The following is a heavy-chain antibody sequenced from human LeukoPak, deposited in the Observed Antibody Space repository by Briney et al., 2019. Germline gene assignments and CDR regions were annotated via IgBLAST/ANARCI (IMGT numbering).Heavy chain of an antibody. D-gene: IGHD4-17*01. CDR2: INYSGST. Sequence: SETLSLTCAVYGETFSGFYWSWIRQPPGKGLEWIGEINYSGSTNYNPSLKSRVTISVDTSKNQFSLNLNPVTAADTAVYYCARISTVTHQFDYWGQGMLVTVSS. CDR3: ARISTVTHQFDY. J-gene: IGHJ4*02. CDR1: GETFSGFY. V-gene: IGHV4-34*01.